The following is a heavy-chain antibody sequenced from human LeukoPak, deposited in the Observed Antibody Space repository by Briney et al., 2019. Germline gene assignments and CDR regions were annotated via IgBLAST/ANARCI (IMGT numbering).Heavy chain of an antibody. J-gene: IGHJ4*02. Sequence: GGSLRLSCVASGFTFSSYSMNWVRQAPGKGLEWVSAITASGDNTYYADSVKGRFTISRDDSKNTLYLQMNSLRAEDTAVYYCAKGNGYTYGRYYFDYWGQGTLVTVSS. CDR2: ITASGDNT. V-gene: IGHV3-23*01. CDR3: AKGNGYTYGRYYFDY. D-gene: IGHD5-18*01. CDR1: GFTFSSYS.